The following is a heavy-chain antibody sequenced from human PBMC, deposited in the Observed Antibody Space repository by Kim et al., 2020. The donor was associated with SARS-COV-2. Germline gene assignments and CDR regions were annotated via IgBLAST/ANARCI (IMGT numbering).Heavy chain of an antibody. CDR3: ARSGGNSEVDAFDI. CDR1: GGTFSSYA. D-gene: IGHD3-10*01. Sequence: SVKVSCKASGGTFSSYAISWVRQAPGQGLEWMGGIIPIFGTANYAQKFQGRVTITADESTSTAYMELSSLRSEDTAVYYCARSGGNSEVDAFDIWGQGTMVTVSS. CDR2: IIPIFGTA. V-gene: IGHV1-69*13. J-gene: IGHJ3*02.